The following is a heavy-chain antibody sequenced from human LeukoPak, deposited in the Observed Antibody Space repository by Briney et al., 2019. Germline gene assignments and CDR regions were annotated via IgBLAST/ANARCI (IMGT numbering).Heavy chain of an antibody. D-gene: IGHD6-13*01. J-gene: IGHJ4*02. V-gene: IGHV3-53*04. Sequence: PGGSLRLSCAASGFTVSSNYMSWVRQAPGKGLEWVSVIYSGGSTCYADSVKGRFTISRHNSENTLYLQMNSLRAEDTAVYYCARNIAAAGSYWGQGTLVTVSS. CDR1: GFTVSSNY. CDR2: IYSGGST. CDR3: ARNIAAAGSY.